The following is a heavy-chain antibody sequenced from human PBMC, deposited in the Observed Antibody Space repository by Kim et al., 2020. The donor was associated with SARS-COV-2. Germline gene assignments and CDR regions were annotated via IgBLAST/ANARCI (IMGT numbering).Heavy chain of an antibody. V-gene: IGHV1-46*01. CDR2: INPSGGST. J-gene: IGHJ5*02. CDR3: ARDRVYSSSWGVNWFDP. Sequence: ASVKVSCKASGYTFTSYYMHWVRQAPGQGLEWMGIINPSGGSTSYAQKFQGRVTMTRDTSTSTVYMELSSLRSEDTAVYYCARDRVYSSSWGVNWFDPWGQGTLVTVSS. D-gene: IGHD6-13*01. CDR1: GYTFTSYY.